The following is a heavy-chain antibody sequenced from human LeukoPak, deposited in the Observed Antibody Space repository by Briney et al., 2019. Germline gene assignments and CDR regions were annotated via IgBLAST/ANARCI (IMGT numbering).Heavy chain of an antibody. D-gene: IGHD2-15*01. V-gene: IGHV4-34*01. CDR3: ARNKVAATGDFDY. CDR1: GGSFSGYY. J-gene: IGHJ4*02. CDR2: INHSGST. Sequence: ETSETLSLTCAVYGGSFSGYYWSWIRQPPGKGLEWIGEINHSGSTNYNPSLKSRVTISVDTSKNQFSLKLSSVTAADTAVYYCARNKVAATGDFDYWGQGTLVTVSS.